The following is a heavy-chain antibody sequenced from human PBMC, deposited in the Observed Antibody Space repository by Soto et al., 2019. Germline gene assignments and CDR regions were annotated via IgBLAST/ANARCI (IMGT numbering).Heavy chain of an antibody. CDR1: GFTFSRSA. V-gene: IGHV3-21*01. D-gene: IGHD2-21*02. CDR3: AIGVFGGRDSEWFDP. Sequence: EVQLVESGGGLVKPGGSLRLSCAASGFTFSRSAMNWVRQAPGKGLEWVSGIRGSSSSIYYADSVQGRLTISRDNAKDSLYLQMTRVRAEDTAVYYCAIGVFGGRDSEWFDPGGKSTLVTVSP. CDR2: IRGSSSSI. J-gene: IGHJ5*02.